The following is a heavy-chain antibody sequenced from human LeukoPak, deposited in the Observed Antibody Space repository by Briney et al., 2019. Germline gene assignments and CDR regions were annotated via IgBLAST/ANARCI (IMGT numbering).Heavy chain of an antibody. V-gene: IGHV1-2*02. CDR2: INPNSGGT. CDR3: ARDRGSPHYYDY. J-gene: IGHJ4*02. CDR1: GYTFTVYY. Sequence: GASVKVSRKPSGYTFTVYYMHWVRQAPGQGLEWMGWINPNSGGTNYAQKFQGRVTMTRDTSISTAYMELSGLRSDDTALYYCARDRGSPHYYDYWGQGTLVTVSS. D-gene: IGHD3-16*01.